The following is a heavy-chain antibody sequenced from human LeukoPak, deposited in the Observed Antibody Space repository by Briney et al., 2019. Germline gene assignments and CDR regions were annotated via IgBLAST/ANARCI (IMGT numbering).Heavy chain of an antibody. CDR1: GYSFTNYD. D-gene: IGHD3-9*01. Sequence: ASVKVSCKTSGYSFTNYDINWVRQATGQGLEWMGWMSPNSGKTGYAQKFQGRVTMTKNTSISTAYMELSSLRSEDTAVYYCARLRYFDWEGKDAFDIWGQGTMVTVSS. V-gene: IGHV1-8*01. CDR2: MSPNSGKT. J-gene: IGHJ3*02. CDR3: ARLRYFDWEGKDAFDI.